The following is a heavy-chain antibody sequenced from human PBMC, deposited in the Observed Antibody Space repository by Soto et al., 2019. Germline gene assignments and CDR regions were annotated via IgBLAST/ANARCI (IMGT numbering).Heavy chain of an antibody. CDR2: ISAYNGNT. CDR1: GYSFTNYG. D-gene: IGHD6-19*01. CDR3: ARDRGVAPPVAGNTHYYYYMDV. Sequence: QERLVQSGVEVKKPGASVRVSCKASGYSFTNYGITWVRQAPGQGFEWMGWISAYNGNTNYAQKFQGRVTLTTDAYTSTAYLELRSLRFDDTAVYYCARDRGVAPPVAGNTHYYYYMDVWGKGTTFTVSS. J-gene: IGHJ6*03. V-gene: IGHV1-18*01.